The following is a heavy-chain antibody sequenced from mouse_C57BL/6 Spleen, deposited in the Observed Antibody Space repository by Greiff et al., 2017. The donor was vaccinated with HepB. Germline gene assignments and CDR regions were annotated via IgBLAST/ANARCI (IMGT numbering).Heavy chain of an antibody. CDR1: GYTFTSYW. D-gene: IGHD2-4*01. J-gene: IGHJ3*01. V-gene: IGHV1-52*01. CDR2: IDPSDSET. Sequence: QVQLQQPGAELVRPGSSVKLSCKASGYTFTSYWMHWVKQRPIQGLEWIGNIDPSDSETHYNQKFKDKATLTVDKSSSTAYMQLSSLTSEDSAVYYCAREGYDYDGTWCAYWGQGTLVTVAA. CDR3: AREGYDYDGTWCAY.